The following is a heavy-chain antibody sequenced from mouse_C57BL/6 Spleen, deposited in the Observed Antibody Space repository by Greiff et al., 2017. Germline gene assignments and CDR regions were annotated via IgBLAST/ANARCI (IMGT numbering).Heavy chain of an antibody. Sequence: QVQLKESGAELVRPGASVTLSCKASGYTFTDYEMHWVKQTPVHGLEWIGAIDPETGGTAYNQKFKGKAILTADKSSSTAYMELRSLTSEDSAVYYCTRTPYDYEYYFDYWGQGTTLTVSS. D-gene: IGHD2-4*01. V-gene: IGHV1-15*01. CDR3: TRTPYDYEYYFDY. CDR1: GYTFTDYE. CDR2: IDPETGGT. J-gene: IGHJ2*01.